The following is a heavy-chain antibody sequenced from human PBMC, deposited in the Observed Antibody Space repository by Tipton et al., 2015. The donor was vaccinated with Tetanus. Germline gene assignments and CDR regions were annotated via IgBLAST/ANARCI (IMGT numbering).Heavy chain of an antibody. J-gene: IGHJ2*01. CDR2: ISWNSGSQ. D-gene: IGHD2/OR15-2a*01. CDR1: GFTFDDYS. V-gene: IGHV3-9*01. Sequence: SLRLSCAASGFTFDDYSMHWVRQAPGKGLEWVSSISWNSGSQGYADSVKGRFTISRDNAKNSLHLQMNSLRVEDTALYYCAKGRVPASMGTYWYFDLWGRGSLVTVSS. CDR3: AKGRVPASMGTYWYFDL.